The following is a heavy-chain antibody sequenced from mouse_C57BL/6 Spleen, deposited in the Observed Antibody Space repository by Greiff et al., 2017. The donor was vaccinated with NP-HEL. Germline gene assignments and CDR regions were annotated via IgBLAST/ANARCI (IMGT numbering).Heavy chain of an antibody. CDR3: ARTRESYALDD. V-gene: IGHV1-52*01. CDR1: GYTFTSYW. Sequence: QVQLQQPGAELVRPGSSVKLSCKASGYTFTSYWMHWVKQRPIPGLEWIGNIDPSDSDTHYNHKFKDKATLTVDKSSSTAYMQLSSLTSEDSAVYDCARTRESYALDDWGQGTSVTVSS. CDR2: IDPSDSDT. J-gene: IGHJ4*01.